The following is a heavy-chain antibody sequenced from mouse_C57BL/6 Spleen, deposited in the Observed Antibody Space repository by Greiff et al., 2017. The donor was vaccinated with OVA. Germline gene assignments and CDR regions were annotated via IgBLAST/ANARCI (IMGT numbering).Heavy chain of an antibody. J-gene: IGHJ4*01. CDR2: INPSNGGT. CDR3: ARWPSTTVVAKGFMDY. Sequence: VQLQQPGTELVKPGASVKLSCKASGYTFTSYWMHWVKQRPGQGLEWIGNINPSNGGTNYNEKFKSKATLTVDKSSSTAYMQLSSLTSEDSAVYYCARWPSTTVVAKGFMDYWGQGTSVTVSS. CDR1: GYTFTSYW. V-gene: IGHV1-53*01. D-gene: IGHD1-1*01.